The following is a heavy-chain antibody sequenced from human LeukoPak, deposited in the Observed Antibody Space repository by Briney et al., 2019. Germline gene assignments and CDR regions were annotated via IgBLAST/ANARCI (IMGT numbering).Heavy chain of an antibody. CDR3: AREVWIVPAKTGWFDP. CDR1: GYTFTGYY. CDR2: INPNSGGT. J-gene: IGHJ5*02. V-gene: IGHV1-2*02. D-gene: IGHD2-2*01. Sequence: ASVKVSCKASGYTFTGYYMHWVRQAPGQGLEWMGWINPNSGGTNYAQKFQGRVTMTRDTSISTAYMELSRLRSDDTAVYYCAREVWIVPAKTGWFDPWGQGTLVTVSP.